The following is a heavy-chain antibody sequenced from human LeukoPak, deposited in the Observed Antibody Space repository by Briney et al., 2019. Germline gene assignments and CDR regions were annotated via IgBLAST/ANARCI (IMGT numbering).Heavy chain of an antibody. CDR2: IRRKASGGTT. V-gene: IGHV3-49*04. CDR1: GFSFGDNT. CDR3: TRPIYGSGSYYFDY. J-gene: IGHJ4*02. Sequence: PGGSLRLSCTASGFSFGDNTMSWVRQAPGKGLEWVGFIRRKASGGTTGYAASVKGRFTISRDDSKSIAYLQMDSLKTEDTAVYYCTRPIYGSGSYYFDYWGQGTLVTVSS. D-gene: IGHD3-10*01.